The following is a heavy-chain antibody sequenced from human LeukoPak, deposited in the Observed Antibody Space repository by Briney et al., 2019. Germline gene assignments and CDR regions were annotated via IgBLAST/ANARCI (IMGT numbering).Heavy chain of an antibody. CDR2: ISSGSSYI. CDR3: AKMGYDILTGYYIDY. Sequence: PGGSQRLSCAASGFTFRDYNMNWVRQTPGKGLEGVSSISSGSSYINYAYSVRGRFTISRDNGKNSLYLQMNSLRAEDTAVYYCAKMGYDILTGYYIDYWGQGTLVTVSS. D-gene: IGHD3-9*01. J-gene: IGHJ4*02. CDR1: GFTFRDYN. V-gene: IGHV3-21*04.